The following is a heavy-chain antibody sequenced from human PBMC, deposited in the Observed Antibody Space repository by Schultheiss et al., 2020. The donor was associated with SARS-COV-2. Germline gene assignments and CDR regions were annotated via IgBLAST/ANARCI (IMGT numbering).Heavy chain of an antibody. CDR3: ARPRGSGMVQAFDI. J-gene: IGHJ3*02. CDR1: GGSFSGYY. V-gene: IGHV4-34*01. D-gene: IGHD3-10*01. Sequence: SETLSLTCAVYGGSFSGYYWSWIRQPPGKGLEWIGEINHSGSTNYNPSLKSRVTISVDTSKNQFSLKLSSVTAADTAVYYCARPRGSGMVQAFDIWGQGTMVTVSS. CDR2: INHSGST.